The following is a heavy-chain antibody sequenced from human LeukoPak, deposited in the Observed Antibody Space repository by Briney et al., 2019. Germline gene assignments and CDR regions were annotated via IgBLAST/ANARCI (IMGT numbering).Heavy chain of an antibody. CDR1: GFTFDDYG. J-gene: IGHJ4*02. CDR2: INWNGGST. Sequence: AGGSLRLSCAASGFTFDDYGMSWVRQAPGKGLEWVSGINWNGGSTGYADPVRGRFTISRDNDKNSLYLQMNSLRAEDTALYYCARDQVFWSGYFFDYWGQGTLVTVSS. CDR3: ARDQVFWSGYFFDY. D-gene: IGHD3-3*01. V-gene: IGHV3-20*04.